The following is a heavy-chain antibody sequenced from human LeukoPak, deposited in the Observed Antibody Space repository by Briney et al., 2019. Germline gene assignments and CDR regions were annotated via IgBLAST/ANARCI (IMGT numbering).Heavy chain of an antibody. CDR1: GGTFSSYA. V-gene: IGHV1-69*05. J-gene: IGHJ3*02. CDR3: AREEGTYYYDSSLGGAAFDI. CDR2: IIPIFGTA. D-gene: IGHD3-22*01. Sequence: SVKVSCKASGGTFSSYAISWVRQAPGQGLEWMGGIIPIFGTANYAQKFQGRVTITTDESTSTAYMELSSLRSEDTAVYYCAREEGTYYYDSSLGGAAFDIWGQGTMVTVSS.